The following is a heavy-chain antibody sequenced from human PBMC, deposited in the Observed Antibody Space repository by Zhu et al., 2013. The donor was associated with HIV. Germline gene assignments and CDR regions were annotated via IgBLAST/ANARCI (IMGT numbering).Heavy chain of an antibody. CDR3: ALTYKSGFLDY. V-gene: IGHV1-2*02. Sequence: QVQLVQSGLSEKPGASVKVSCKASGYNFTAYYIHWVRQAPGQGLEWLGWISPNKNGTVYAPRFKGRVTVTRDTSISTAYMDLSSLRTDDTAVYYCALTYKSGFLDYWGQGTLVTVSS. J-gene: IGHJ4*02. CDR2: ISPNKNGT. D-gene: IGHD5-12*01. CDR1: GYNFTAYY.